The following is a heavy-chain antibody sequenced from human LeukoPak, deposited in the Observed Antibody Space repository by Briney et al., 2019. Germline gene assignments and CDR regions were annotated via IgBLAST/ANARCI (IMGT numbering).Heavy chain of an antibody. CDR2: IYTSGST. V-gene: IGHV4-61*02. CDR1: GGSISSGSYY. Sequence: KSSQTLSLTCTVSGGSISSGSYYWSWIRQPAGKGLEWIGRIYTSGSTNYNPSLKSRVTISVDTSKNQFSLKLSSVTAADTAVYYCARVGHYGSGSCFESWGQGTLVTVSS. J-gene: IGHJ4*02. D-gene: IGHD3-10*01. CDR3: ARVGHYGSGSCFES.